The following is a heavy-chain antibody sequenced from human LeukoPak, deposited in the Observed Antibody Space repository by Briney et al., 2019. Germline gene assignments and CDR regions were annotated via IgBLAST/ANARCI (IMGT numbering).Heavy chain of an antibody. D-gene: IGHD4-17*01. V-gene: IGHV1-69*13. CDR2: IIPIFGTA. CDR1: GGTFSSYA. Sequence: ASVKVSCKAPGGTFSSYAISWVRQAPGQGLEWMGGIIPIFGTANYTQKFQGRVTITADESTSTAYMELSSLRSEDTAVYYCARDDYGGFDYWGQGTLVTVSS. J-gene: IGHJ4*02. CDR3: ARDDYGGFDY.